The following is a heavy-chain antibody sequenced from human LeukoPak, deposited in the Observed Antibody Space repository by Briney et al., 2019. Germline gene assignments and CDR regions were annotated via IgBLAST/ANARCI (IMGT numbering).Heavy chain of an antibody. J-gene: IGHJ4*02. Sequence: GESLKISCKGSGYSFTSYWIGWVRQMPGKGLEWMGIIYPGDSDTRYSPSFQGQVTISADKSISTAYLQWSSLKASDTTMYYCARLVKWFRGSWAYFDYWGQGTLVTVSS. V-gene: IGHV5-51*01. CDR2: IYPGDSDT. D-gene: IGHD3-10*01. CDR3: ARLVKWFRGSWAYFDY. CDR1: GYSFTSYW.